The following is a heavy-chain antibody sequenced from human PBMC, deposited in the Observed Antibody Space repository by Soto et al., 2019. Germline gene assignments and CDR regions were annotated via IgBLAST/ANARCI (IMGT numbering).Heavy chain of an antibody. J-gene: IGHJ6*02. CDR2: IYYSGST. D-gene: IGHD1-26*01. Sequence: SETLSLTCTVSGGSISSGDYYWSWIRQPPGKGPEWIGYIYYSGSTYYNPSLKSRVTISVDTSKNQFSLKLSSVTAADTAVYYCARDRIVGATSPPYYYYYGMDVWGQGTTVTVSS. CDR3: ARDRIVGATSPPYYYYYGMDV. V-gene: IGHV4-30-4*01. CDR1: GGSISSGDYY.